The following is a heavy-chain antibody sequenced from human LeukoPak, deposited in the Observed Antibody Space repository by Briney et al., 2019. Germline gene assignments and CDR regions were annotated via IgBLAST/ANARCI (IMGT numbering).Heavy chain of an antibody. CDR1: GFIFSSYD. CDR2: ISYDGSNK. D-gene: IGHD1-26*01. V-gene: IGHV3-30*03. J-gene: IGHJ3*02. Sequence: GGSLRLSCAASGFIFSSYDMHWVRQAPGKGLEWVAVISYDGSNKYYADSVKGRFTISRDNSKNTLYLQMNSLRAEDTAVYYCARPVVGSLDAFDIWGQGTMVTVSS. CDR3: ARPVVGSLDAFDI.